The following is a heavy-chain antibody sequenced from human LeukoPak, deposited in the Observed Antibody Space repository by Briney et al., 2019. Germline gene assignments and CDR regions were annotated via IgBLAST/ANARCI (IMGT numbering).Heavy chain of an antibody. CDR2: IIPILGVA. CDR1: GGTFSSYA. V-gene: IGHV1-69*04. J-gene: IGHJ4*02. Sequence: SVKVSCKASGGTFSSYAISWVRQPPGQGLEWMGRIIPILGVANYAQKFQSRVTITADKSTSTAYMELSSLRSEDTAVYYCARESGFLTVYCSVDYWGQGTLVTVSS. CDR3: ARESGFLTVYCSVDY. D-gene: IGHD3-9*01.